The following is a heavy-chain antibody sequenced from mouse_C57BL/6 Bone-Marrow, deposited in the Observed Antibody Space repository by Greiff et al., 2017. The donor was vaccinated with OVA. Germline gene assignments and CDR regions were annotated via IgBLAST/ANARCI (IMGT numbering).Heavy chain of an antibody. CDR2: IYPRDGST. CDR1: GYTFPSYD. D-gene: IGHD2-3*01. J-gene: IGHJ1*03. CDR3: ARDDSPRYFDV. Sequence: LVESGPELVKPGASVKLSCKASGYTFPSYDINWVKQRPGQGLEWIGWIYPRDGSTKYNEKFKGKATLTVDTSSSTAYMELHSLTSEDSAVYFCARDDSPRYFDVWGTGTTVTVSS. V-gene: IGHV1-85*01.